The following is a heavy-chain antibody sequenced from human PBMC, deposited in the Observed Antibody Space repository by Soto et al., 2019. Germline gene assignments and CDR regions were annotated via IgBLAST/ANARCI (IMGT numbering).Heavy chain of an antibody. CDR2: IYHSWST. V-gene: IGHV4-61*01. CDR3: ARARCDNSGYYAENYPDC. J-gene: IGHJ4*02. Sequence: PSETLSLTCTVSVGSVRSDSFYWSWILQPPGKGLEWIAFIYHSWSTNYNPSLNSRVTISVDTSKNRFSLKLTSVTAADTAIYYCARARCDNSGYYAENYPDCWGKGTMVTVSS. D-gene: IGHD3-22*01. CDR1: VGSVRSDSFY.